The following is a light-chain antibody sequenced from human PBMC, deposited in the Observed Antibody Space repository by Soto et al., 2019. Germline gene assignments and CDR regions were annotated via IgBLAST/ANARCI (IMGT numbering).Light chain of an antibody. J-gene: IGKJ1*01. CDR1: QSVSSSY. CDR2: GAS. Sequence: EIVLTQSPGTLSLSPGERATLSCRASQSVSSSYLAWYQQKPGQAPRLLIYGASSRATGIPDRFSGSGSGTDFTLTISRLEPEDFAVYYCQQYGSSSLTFGQVTKLEIK. V-gene: IGKV3-20*01. CDR3: QQYGSSSLT.